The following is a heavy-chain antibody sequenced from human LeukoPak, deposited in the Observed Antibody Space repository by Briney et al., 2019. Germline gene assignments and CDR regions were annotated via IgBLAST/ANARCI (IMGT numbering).Heavy chain of an antibody. CDR2: IYHSGDT. V-gene: IGHV4-38-2*01. J-gene: IGHJ4*02. CDR1: GYSISSGYY. CDR3: VRQGYCSGGTCYRYFDY. Sequence: SETLSLXCAVSGYSISSGYYWGWIRQPPGKGLEWIGSIYHSGDTYYNPSLKSRITISIDTSENHFSLKVNSVTAADTAVYYCVRQGYCSGGTCYRYFDYWGQGTLVTVSS. D-gene: IGHD2-15*01.